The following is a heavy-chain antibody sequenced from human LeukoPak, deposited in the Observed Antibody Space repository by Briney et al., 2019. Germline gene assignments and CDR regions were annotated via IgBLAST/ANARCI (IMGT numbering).Heavy chain of an antibody. D-gene: IGHD6-19*01. Sequence: GASLQISCKASGSSFTRYWISWVRQLPGKGLQWMGRIDPSDSYTNYSPSFQGHVTISADKSISTAYLQWSSLKASDTAMYYCARLYQWSDYWGQGTLVTVSS. CDR1: GSSFTRYW. CDR3: ARLYQWSDY. J-gene: IGHJ4*02. V-gene: IGHV5-10-1*01. CDR2: IDPSDSYT.